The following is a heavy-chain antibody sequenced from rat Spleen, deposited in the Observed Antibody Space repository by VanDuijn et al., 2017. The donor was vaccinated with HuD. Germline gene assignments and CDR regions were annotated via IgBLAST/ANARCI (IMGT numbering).Heavy chain of an antibody. J-gene: IGHJ1*01. CDR3: AKNTMGMGWYFDF. D-gene: IGHD1-7*01. CDR1: GFTFSSFA. V-gene: IGHV5-25*01. Sequence: EVQLVESGGCLVQPGRSLKLSCAASGFTFSSFAMAWVRQAPKKGLDWVAPITSGGSNTYYPDSVKGRFTISRDNAKSTLYLQMDSLRSEDTATYYCAKNTMGMGWYFDFWGPGTMVTVSS. CDR2: ITSGGSNT.